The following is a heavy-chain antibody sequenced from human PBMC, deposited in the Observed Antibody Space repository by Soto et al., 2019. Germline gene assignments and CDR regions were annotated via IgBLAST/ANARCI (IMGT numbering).Heavy chain of an antibody. J-gene: IGHJ6*02. Sequence: LSVRSTVSGGYIGNLSDYWSWVRQPPGKGLEWIGYIYYSGSADYNPSLGSRVTISLDTSKNQFSLKLSSVTTADTAVYYCARLYYDYVWGQGTTVTVSS. CDR1: GGYIGNLSDY. CDR3: ARLYYDYV. V-gene: IGHV4-61*01. CDR2: IYYSGSA. D-gene: IGHD3-3*01.